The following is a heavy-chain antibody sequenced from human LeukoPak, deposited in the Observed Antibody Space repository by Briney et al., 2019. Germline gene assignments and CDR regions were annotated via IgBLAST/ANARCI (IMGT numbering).Heavy chain of an antibody. CDR1: GFTFSSYA. CDR2: ISYDGSNK. V-gene: IGHV3-30-3*01. J-gene: IGHJ4*02. Sequence: GGSLRLSCAASGFTFSSYAMHWVRQAPGKGLEWVAVISYDGSNKYYADSVRGRFTVSWDNVKKSLFLQMNSLRVDDTAVYYCARHRGSYKTLDFWGQGTLVTVSS. D-gene: IGHD1-26*01. CDR3: ARHRGSYKTLDF.